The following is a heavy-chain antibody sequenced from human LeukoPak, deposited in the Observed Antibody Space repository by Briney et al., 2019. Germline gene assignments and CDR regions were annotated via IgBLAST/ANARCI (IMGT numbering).Heavy chain of an antibody. D-gene: IGHD6-19*01. V-gene: IGHV3-23*01. CDR2: ISGSGGST. J-gene: IGHJ3*02. Sequence: GGSLRLSCAASGFTFSSYGMSWVRQAPGKGLEWVSAISGSGGSTYYADSVKGRFTISRDNSKNMLYLQMNSLRAEDTAVYYCARPSSGWYDWYAFDIWGQGTMVTVSS. CDR1: GFTFSSYG. CDR3: ARPSSGWYDWYAFDI.